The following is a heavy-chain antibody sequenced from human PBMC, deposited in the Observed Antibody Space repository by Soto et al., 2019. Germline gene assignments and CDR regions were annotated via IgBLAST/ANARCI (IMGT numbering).Heavy chain of an antibody. CDR2: VYHSGST. CDR3: ARDRPSEYTYGSSGWSDP. CDR1: GGSISSYYW. Sequence: SEPLSHPCAVSGGSISSYYWGSGVRQPRGSGLEWIGEVYHSGSTNYNPSLKSRVTISVDKSKNQFSLELTSVTAADTAVYFCARDRPSEYTYGSSGWSDPWGQGTLVTVSS. J-gene: IGHJ5*02. D-gene: IGHD5-18*01. V-gene: IGHV4-4*02.